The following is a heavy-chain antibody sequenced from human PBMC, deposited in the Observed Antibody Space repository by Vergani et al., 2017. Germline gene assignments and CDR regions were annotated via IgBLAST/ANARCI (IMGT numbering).Heavy chain of an antibody. CDR3: AREKGRVAGFDP. CDR2: IYHSGST. V-gene: IGHV4-38-2*02. D-gene: IGHD5/OR15-5a*01. Sequence: QVQLQESGPGLVKPSETLSLTCTVSGYSISSGNYWGWIRQPPGKGLEWIGSIYHSGSTYYNPSLKSRVTISVDTSKNQFSLKLSSVTAADTAVYYCAREKGRVAGFDPWGQGTLVTVSS. CDR1: GYSISSGNY. J-gene: IGHJ5*02.